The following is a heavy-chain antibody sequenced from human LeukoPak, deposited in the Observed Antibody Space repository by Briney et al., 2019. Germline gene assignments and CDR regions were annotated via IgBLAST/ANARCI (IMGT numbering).Heavy chain of an antibody. D-gene: IGHD2-8*01. V-gene: IGHV1-18*01. CDR2: ISAYNGNT. CDR1: GYTFTSYG. CDR3: ARVSVGYCTNGVCPNWFDP. Sequence: ASVKVSCKASGYTFTSYGISWVQQATRQGLGWMGWISAYNGNTNYAQKLQGRVTMTTDTSTSTAYMERRSLRSDDTAVYHCARVSVGYCTNGVCPNWFDPWGQGTLVTVSS. J-gene: IGHJ5*02.